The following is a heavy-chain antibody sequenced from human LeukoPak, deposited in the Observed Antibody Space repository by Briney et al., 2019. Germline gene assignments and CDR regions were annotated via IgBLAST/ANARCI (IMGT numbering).Heavy chain of an antibody. CDR1: GGSFSGYY. Sequence: SETLSLTCAVYGGSFSGYYWSWTRQPPGKGLEWIGEINHSGSTNYNPSLKSRVTISVDTSKNQFSLKLSSVTAADTAVYYCARPYRYYDSSGYYYVWGQGTLVTVSS. J-gene: IGHJ4*02. V-gene: IGHV4-34*01. CDR2: INHSGST. D-gene: IGHD3-22*01. CDR3: ARPYRYYDSSGYYYV.